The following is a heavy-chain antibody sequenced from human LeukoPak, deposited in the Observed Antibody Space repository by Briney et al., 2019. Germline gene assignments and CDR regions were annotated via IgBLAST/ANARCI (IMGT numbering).Heavy chain of an antibody. CDR2: INPNSGGT. V-gene: IGHV1-2*06. D-gene: IGHD2-15*01. Sequence: GASVKVSCKASGYTFTGYYMHWVRQAPGEGLEWMGRINPNSGGTNYAQKFQGRVTMNRDTSISTAYMELSRLTSDDTAVYYCAREENCSGGSCYYYWGQGTLVTVSS. CDR3: AREENCSGGSCYYY. J-gene: IGHJ4*02. CDR1: GYTFTGYY.